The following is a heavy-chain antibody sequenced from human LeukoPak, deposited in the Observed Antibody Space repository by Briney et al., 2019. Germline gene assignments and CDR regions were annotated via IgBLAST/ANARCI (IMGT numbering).Heavy chain of an antibody. CDR2: IYTGGNT. CDR1: GFTVDSNY. J-gene: IGHJ4*02. V-gene: IGHV3-53*01. D-gene: IGHD1-7*01. CDR3: ARKAQYNGHYPLDY. Sequence: GGSLRLSCAASGFTVDSNYLSWVRQAPGKGLEWVSTIYTGGNTYYAASVKGRFTISRDSSKNTLFLQMNSLRAEDTALYFCARKAQYNGHYPLDYWGQGTLVTVSS.